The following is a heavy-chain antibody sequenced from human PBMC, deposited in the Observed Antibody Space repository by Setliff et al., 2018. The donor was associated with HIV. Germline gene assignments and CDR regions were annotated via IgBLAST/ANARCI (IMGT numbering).Heavy chain of an antibody. V-gene: IGHV3-53*04. CDR1: GFTDNSDY. CDR2: IYSDDDI. Sequence: GGSLRLSCAASGFTDNSDYMTWVRQAPGKGLEWVSTIYSDDDIYYAESVKGRFTSTRHTSTNTLDLQMNSLRNDDTGVYFCARTRTTFASDYWGQGTQVTVSS. J-gene: IGHJ4*02. CDR3: ARTRTTFASDY.